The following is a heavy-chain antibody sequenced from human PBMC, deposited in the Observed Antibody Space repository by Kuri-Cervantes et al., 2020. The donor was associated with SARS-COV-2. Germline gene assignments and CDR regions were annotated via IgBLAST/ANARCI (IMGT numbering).Heavy chain of an antibody. CDR2: IKQDGSEK. CDR3: AKDLGIVVVVAADGRFDP. V-gene: IGHV3-7*03. Sequence: GESLKISCAASGFTFSSYWMSWVRQAPGKGLEWVANIKQDGSEKYYVDSVKGRFTISRDNSKNTLYLQMNSLRAEDTAVYYCAKDLGIVVVVAADGRFDPWGQGTLVTVSS. CDR1: GFTFSSYW. D-gene: IGHD2-15*01. J-gene: IGHJ5*02.